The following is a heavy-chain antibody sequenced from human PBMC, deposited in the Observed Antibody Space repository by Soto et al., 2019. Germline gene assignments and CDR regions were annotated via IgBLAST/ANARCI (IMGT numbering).Heavy chain of an antibody. Sequence: EVQLVESGGGLIQPGGSLRLSCAASGFTVSSNYMSWVRQAPGKGLEWVSVIYSGGSTYYADSVKGRFTISRDNSKNTLYLQMNSLRAEDTAVYYCAREKPSRLEGDYFEVVRYFDYWGQGTLVTVSS. CDR2: IYSGGST. D-gene: IGHD4-17*01. CDR3: AREKPSRLEGDYFEVVRYFDY. CDR1: GFTVSSNY. V-gene: IGHV3-53*01. J-gene: IGHJ4*02.